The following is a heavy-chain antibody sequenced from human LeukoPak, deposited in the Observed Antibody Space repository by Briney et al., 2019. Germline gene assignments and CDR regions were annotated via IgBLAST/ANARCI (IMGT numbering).Heavy chain of an antibody. V-gene: IGHV3-74*01. J-gene: IGHJ4*02. Sequence: GGSLRLSCAASGFTFSSYWMHWVRQAPGKGLVWVSRINSDGSSTSHADSVKGRFTISRDNAKNTLYLQMNSLRAEDTAVYYCARVGYSGSYYPFDYWGQGTLVTVSS. CDR1: GFTFSSYW. CDR2: INSDGSST. D-gene: IGHD1-26*01. CDR3: ARVGYSGSYYPFDY.